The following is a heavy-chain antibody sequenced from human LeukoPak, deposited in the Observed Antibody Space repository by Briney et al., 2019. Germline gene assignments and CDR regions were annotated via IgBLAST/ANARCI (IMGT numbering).Heavy chain of an antibody. J-gene: IGHJ4*02. CDR1: GYSISSSYY. CDR3: AREGRQVTQLYGSYIFDY. Sequence: SETLSLTCAVSGYSISSSYYWGWIRQPPGKGLEWIGSIYLSGSTYYNPSLKSRVTISVDTSKNQFSLKLSSVTAADTAVYYCAREGRQVTQLYGSYIFDYWGQGTLVTVSS. CDR2: IYLSGST. V-gene: IGHV4-38-2*01. D-gene: IGHD4-11*01.